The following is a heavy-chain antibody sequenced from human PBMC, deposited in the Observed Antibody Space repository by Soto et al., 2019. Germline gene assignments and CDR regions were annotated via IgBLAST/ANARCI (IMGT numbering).Heavy chain of an antibody. V-gene: IGHV3-21*01. CDR3: ARSVCTSTSRHLVSTDP. J-gene: IGHJ5*02. Sequence: GGSLRLACAASGFTFSSYSMNWVRQAPGKGLEWVSSISSSSSYIYYADSVKGRFTISRDNAKNSLYLQMNSLRAEDTAVYYCARSVCTSTSRHLVSTDPRGQRPLVSRSS. D-gene: IGHD2-2*01. CDR1: GFTFSSYS. CDR2: ISSSSSYI.